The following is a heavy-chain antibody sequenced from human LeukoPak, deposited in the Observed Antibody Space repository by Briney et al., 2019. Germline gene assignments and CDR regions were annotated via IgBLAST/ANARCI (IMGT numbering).Heavy chain of an antibody. V-gene: IGHV5-51*01. D-gene: IGHD5-24*01. J-gene: IGHJ4*02. CDR1: GYSFTSYW. Sequence: GESLKISCKASGYSFTSYWIGWVRQMPGKGLEWMGIIYPNDSNTRYSPYFQGQVTISADKSVSTAYLQWTSLQASDTAMYYCAKLSSTPGYNPFDYWGQGTLVTVSS. CDR3: AKLSSTPGYNPFDY. CDR2: IYPNDSNT.